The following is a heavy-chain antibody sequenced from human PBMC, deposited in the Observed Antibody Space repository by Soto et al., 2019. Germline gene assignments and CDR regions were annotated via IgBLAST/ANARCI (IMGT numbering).Heavy chain of an antibody. CDR2: ISPIFPKP. V-gene: IGHV1-69*12. J-gene: IGHJ6*02. D-gene: IGHD3-10*01. CDR1: GGTFCNSA. Sequence: QVQLVQSGAEVKKPGSSVTVSCKASGGTFCNSAISWVRQAPGQGLEWMGAISPIFPKPDSEQKFQGRVTIPADDSTSTAYMELPSLRSEDTAVYYCAPVKVRQQLGGNYSYGIDVWGQGTTVTVSS. CDR3: APVKVRQQLGGNYSYGIDV.